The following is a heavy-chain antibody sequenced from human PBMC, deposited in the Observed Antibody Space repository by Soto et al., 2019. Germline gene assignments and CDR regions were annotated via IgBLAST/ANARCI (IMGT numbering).Heavy chain of an antibody. CDR1: GGSISSYY. CDR3: ATLRGLGVVSPYFDY. V-gene: IGHV4-59*08. Sequence: ASETLSLGSTVSGGSISSYYWSWIRQPPGKGLEWIGYIYYSGSTNYNPSLKTRVTISVGTSKNQFSLKLSSVTAADTAVYFCATLRGLGVVSPYFDYWGQGLMVTVSS. D-gene: IGHD3-10*01. CDR2: IYYSGST. J-gene: IGHJ4*02.